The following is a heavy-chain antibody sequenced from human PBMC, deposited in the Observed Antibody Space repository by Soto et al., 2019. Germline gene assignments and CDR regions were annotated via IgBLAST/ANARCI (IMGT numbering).Heavy chain of an antibody. CDR1: GFTFSSYS. D-gene: IGHD6-6*01. CDR3: ARIQLGSHDYDI. J-gene: IGHJ3*02. V-gene: IGHV3-21*01. Sequence: EVQLVESGGGLVKPGGSLRLSCAASGFTFSSYSMNWVRQAPGKGLEWVSSISSSSSYIYYADSVKGRFTISRDNAKNSLYLQMNSLRAEDTAVYYCARIQLGSHDYDIWGQGTMVTVSS. CDR2: ISSSSSYI.